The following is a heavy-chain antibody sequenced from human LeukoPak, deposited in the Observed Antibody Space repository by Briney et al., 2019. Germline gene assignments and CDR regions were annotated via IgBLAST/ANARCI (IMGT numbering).Heavy chain of an antibody. V-gene: IGHV3-23*01. J-gene: IGHJ4*02. Sequence: PGGSLRLSCAASGFTVSSNYMSWVRQAPGKGLEWVSAISGSGGSTYYADSVKGRFTISRDNSKNTLYLQMNSLRAEDTAVYYCAKGVVPAALPIDYWGQGTLVTVSS. CDR3: AKGVVPAALPIDY. D-gene: IGHD2-2*01. CDR2: ISGSGGST. CDR1: GFTVSSNY.